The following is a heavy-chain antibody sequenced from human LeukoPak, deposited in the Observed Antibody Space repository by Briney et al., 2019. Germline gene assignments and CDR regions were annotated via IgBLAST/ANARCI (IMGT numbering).Heavy chain of an antibody. J-gene: IGHJ1*01. CDR2: INSAGNT. Sequence: QAGGSLRLSCAASGFTFSSYALTWVRQAPGKGLDWVSTINSAGNTYYTDSVKGRLTISRDNSKNTLYLQMNSLRAEDTAVYYCAKDHSVAEAGYFLHWGQGALVTVSS. CDR3: AKDHSVAEAGYFLH. CDR1: GFTFSSYA. D-gene: IGHD6-13*01. V-gene: IGHV3-23*01.